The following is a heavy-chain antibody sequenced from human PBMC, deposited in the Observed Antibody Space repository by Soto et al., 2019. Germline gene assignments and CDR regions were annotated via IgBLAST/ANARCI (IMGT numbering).Heavy chain of an antibody. CDR1: GYTFTDYS. D-gene: IGHD2-2*02. CDR3: ARTDTGAY. CDR2: INTHNGHT. J-gene: IGHJ4*02. Sequence: GASVKVSCKTSGYTFTDYSMNWVRQAPGQRLEGMGWINTHNGHTQYSPRFDDRVTMTTDPSTSTAYMELKGLLSDDTAVYYCARTDTGAYWGQGNLVTVSS. V-gene: IGHV1-18*04.